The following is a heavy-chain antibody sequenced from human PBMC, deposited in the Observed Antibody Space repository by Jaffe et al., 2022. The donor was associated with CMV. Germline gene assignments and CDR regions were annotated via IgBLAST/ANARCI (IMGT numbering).Heavy chain of an antibody. CDR1: GFTFSGSA. Sequence: EVQLVESGGGLVQPGGSLKLSCAASGFTFSGSAMHWVRQASGKGLEWVGRIRSKANSYATAYAASVKGRFTISRDDSKNTAYLQMNSLKTEDTAVYYCTRGDYASGMDVWGQGTTVTVSS. CDR2: IRSKANSYAT. CDR3: TRGDYASGMDV. J-gene: IGHJ6*02. D-gene: IGHD3-16*01. V-gene: IGHV3-73*02.